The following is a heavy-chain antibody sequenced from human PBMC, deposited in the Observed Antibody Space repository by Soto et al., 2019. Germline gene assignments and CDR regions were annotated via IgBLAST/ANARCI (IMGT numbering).Heavy chain of an antibody. J-gene: IGHJ5*02. D-gene: IGHD6-13*01. Sequence: GGSLILSCAASGFTFSSYSMSWVGGAPGKGLEWVSYISSSSSTIYYADSVKGRFTISRDNAKNSLYLQMNSLRAEDTAVYYCARHPERIAQIGWFDPWGQGT. CDR3: ARHPERIAQIGWFDP. CDR1: GFTFSSYS. CDR2: ISSSSSTI. V-gene: IGHV3-48*01.